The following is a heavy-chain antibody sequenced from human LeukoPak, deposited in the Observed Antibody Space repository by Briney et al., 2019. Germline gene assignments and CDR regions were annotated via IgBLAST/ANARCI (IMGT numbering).Heavy chain of an antibody. CDR1: RGSINYFY. CDR3: ARWNEGLDY. V-gene: IGHV4-59*08. D-gene: IGHD1-1*01. J-gene: IGHJ4*02. CDR2: IYYTGAT. Sequence: SETLSLTCTVSRGSINYFYWSWIRQPPGKGLEFIAHIYYTGATDYNRSLQSQVSISVDTAKNQLSLRLNSVTAADTAVYYCARWNEGLDYWGQGTLVTVSS.